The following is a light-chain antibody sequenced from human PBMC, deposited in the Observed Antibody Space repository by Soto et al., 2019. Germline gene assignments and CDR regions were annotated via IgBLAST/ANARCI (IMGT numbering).Light chain of an antibody. CDR2: AAS. CDR1: QGISSY. Sequence: DIQLTQSPSFLSASVGDRVTITCRASQGISSYLAWYQLKPGKAPKVLIYAASTLQSGVPSRFSGSGYGTEFTLTLSSLQPEDFATYYCHQLNSYPLTFGGGSTVEI. V-gene: IGKV1-9*01. J-gene: IGKJ4*01. CDR3: HQLNSYPLT.